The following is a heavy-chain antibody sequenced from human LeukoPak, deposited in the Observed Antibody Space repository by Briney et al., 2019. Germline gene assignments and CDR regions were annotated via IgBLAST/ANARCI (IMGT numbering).Heavy chain of an antibody. J-gene: IGHJ3*02. Sequence: RASVKVSCKTSGGTFSTYAISWVRQAPGQGLEWMGGIIPIFGTANYAQKFQGRVTITADKSTSTAYMELSSLRSEDTAVYYCARAGLWDYSDSSGYHNGAFDIWGQGTMVTVSS. CDR2: IIPIFGTA. V-gene: IGHV1-69*06. CDR1: GGTFSTYA. CDR3: ARAGLWDYSDSSGYHNGAFDI. D-gene: IGHD3-22*01.